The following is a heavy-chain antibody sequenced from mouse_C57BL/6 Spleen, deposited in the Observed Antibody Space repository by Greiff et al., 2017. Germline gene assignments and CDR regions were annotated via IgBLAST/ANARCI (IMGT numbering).Heavy chain of an antibody. D-gene: IGHD1-1*01. J-gene: IGHJ3*01. CDR1: GFNIKDDY. CDR2: IDPENGDT. CDR3: TRSYDYGSSPWFAY. Sequence: VQLQQSGAELVRPGASVKLSCTASGFNIKDDYMHWVKQRPEQGLEWIGWIDPENGDTEYASKFQGKATITADTSSNTAYLQLSSLTSEDTAVYYWTRSYDYGSSPWFAYWGQGTLVTVSA. V-gene: IGHV14-4*01.